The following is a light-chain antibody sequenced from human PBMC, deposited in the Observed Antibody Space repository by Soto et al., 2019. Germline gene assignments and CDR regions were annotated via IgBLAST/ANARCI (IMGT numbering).Light chain of an antibody. Sequence: EIVLTQSPATLSLSPGERATLSCRASQSVRSYLAWYQQKRGQAPRLLIYDASNMVTGIPARFSGSGSGTDFTLTISSPEPEDFAVYYCQHRSNWPGYTFGPGTKVDIK. CDR1: QSVRSY. V-gene: IGKV3-11*01. J-gene: IGKJ3*01. CDR2: DAS. CDR3: QHRSNWPGYT.